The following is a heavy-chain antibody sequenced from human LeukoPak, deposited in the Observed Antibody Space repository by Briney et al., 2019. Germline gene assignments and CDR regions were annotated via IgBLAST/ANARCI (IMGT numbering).Heavy chain of an antibody. J-gene: IGHJ6*03. Sequence: SETLSLTCAVSGYSISSGYYWGWIRQPPGKWLEWIGSIYHSGSTYYNPSLKSRVTISVGTSKNQFSLKLSSVTAADTAVYYCARQRAIYYYYYMDVWGKGTTVTVSS. CDR1: GYSISSGYY. D-gene: IGHD2-2*02. V-gene: IGHV4-38-2*01. CDR3: ARQRAIYYYYYMDV. CDR2: IYHSGST.